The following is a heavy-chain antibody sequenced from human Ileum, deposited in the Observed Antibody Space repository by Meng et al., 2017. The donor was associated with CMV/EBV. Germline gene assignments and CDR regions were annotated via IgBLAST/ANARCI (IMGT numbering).Heavy chain of an antibody. J-gene: IGHJ4*02. Sequence: QGQLQESGPGLVKPSETLSLTCTVSGDSTSGFFWSWIRQPAGKGLEWIGRIYSSGSTFYNPSLESRVTMSIDTSKNQFSLRLASVTAADTAVYFCAKEQSIGIAVTGIFDFWGQGALVTVFS. CDR2: IYSSGST. CDR3: AKEQSIGIAVTGIFDF. V-gene: IGHV4-4*07. D-gene: IGHD6-19*01. CDR1: GDSTSGFF.